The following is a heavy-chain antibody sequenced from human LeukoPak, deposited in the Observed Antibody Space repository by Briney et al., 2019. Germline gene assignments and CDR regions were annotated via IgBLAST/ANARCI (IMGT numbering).Heavy chain of an antibody. V-gene: IGHV4-59*12. J-gene: IGHJ4*02. D-gene: IGHD6-19*01. Sequence: SETLSLTCTVSGGSISSYYWSWIRQPPGKGLEWIGYIYYSGSTNYNPSLKSRVTISVDTSKNQFSLKLSSVTAADTAVYYCARDLNPASGWQSVYWGQGTLVTVSS. CDR1: GGSISSYY. CDR2: IYYSGST. CDR3: ARDLNPASGWQSVY.